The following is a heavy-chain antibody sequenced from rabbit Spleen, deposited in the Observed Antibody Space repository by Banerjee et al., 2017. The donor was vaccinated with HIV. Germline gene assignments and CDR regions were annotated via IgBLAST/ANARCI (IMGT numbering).Heavy chain of an antibody. V-gene: IGHV1S47*01. CDR3: ARDTGSSFSTYGMDL. CDR2: IYNGDGTT. D-gene: IGHD8-1*01. Sequence: EESGGDLVKPGASLTLTCTASGFTISSYYMCWVRQAPGKGPEWIACIYNGDGTTYYARWVNGRFTISRSTSLNTVTLQMTSLTAADTATYFCARDTGSSFSTYGMDLWGPGTLVTVS. CDR1: GFTISSYY. J-gene: IGHJ6*01.